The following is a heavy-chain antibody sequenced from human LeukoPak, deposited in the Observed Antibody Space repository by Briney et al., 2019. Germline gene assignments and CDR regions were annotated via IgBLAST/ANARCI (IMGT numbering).Heavy chain of an antibody. CDR3: AKDAIGQYRPYYFDC. J-gene: IGHJ4*02. V-gene: IGHV3-23*01. CDR2: ISGSGEST. D-gene: IGHD3-16*02. CDR1: GFTFSSFA. Sequence: PGGSLRLSCAASGFTFSSFAMSWVRQAPGKGLEWVSSISGSGESTYYADYVKGRFTVSRDNSENTVNLQLNSLRAEDTAVYYCAKDAIGQYRPYYFDCWGQGTLVTVSS.